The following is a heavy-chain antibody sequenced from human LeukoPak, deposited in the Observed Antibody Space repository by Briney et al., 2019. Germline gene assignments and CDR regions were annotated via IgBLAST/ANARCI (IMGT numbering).Heavy chain of an antibody. V-gene: IGHV3-33*01. CDR3: ARDRGSRYFANYFDY. J-gene: IGHJ4*02. Sequence: GGSLRLSCAASGFTFSSYGMHWVRQAPGKGLEWVAVIWYDGSNKYYADPAKGRFTISRDNSKNTLYLQMNSLRAEDTAVYYCARDRGSRYFANYFDYWGQGTLVTVSS. D-gene: IGHD3-9*01. CDR1: GFTFSSYG. CDR2: IWYDGSNK.